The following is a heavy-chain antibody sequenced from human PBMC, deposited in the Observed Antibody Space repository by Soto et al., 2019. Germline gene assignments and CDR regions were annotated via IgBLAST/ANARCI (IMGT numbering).Heavy chain of an antibody. CDR2: SNHSQST. Sequence: SETLYLTCAVYGASLSDNYCNWIRQPPGKGLERIGESNHSQSTNYNPSLKRRVTISVDTSKNQFSLKLSSVTAADTAVYYCARVSLVTIFGVVIPEPYYGLDVWGQGTTVTVSS. D-gene: IGHD3-3*01. CDR1: GASLSDNY. J-gene: IGHJ6*02. V-gene: IGHV4-34*01. CDR3: ARVSLVTIFGVVIPEPYYGLDV.